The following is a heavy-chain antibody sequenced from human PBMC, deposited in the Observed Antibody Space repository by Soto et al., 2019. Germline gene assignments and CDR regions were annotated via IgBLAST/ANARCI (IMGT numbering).Heavy chain of an antibody. CDR1: GDSITGYHYY. CDR3: ARLPRELLSANDAFDI. J-gene: IGHJ3*02. Sequence: PSETLSLTCTVSGDSITGYHYYWGWVRQPPGKGLEWIGEIYHSGSTNYNPSLKSRVTISVDKSKNQFSLKLSSVTAADTAVYYCARLPRELLSANDAFDIWGQGTMVTVSS. V-gene: IGHV4-39*07. CDR2: IYHSGST. D-gene: IGHD1-26*01.